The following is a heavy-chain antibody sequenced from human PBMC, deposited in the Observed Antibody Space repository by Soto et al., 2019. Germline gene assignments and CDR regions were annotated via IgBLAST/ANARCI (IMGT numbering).Heavy chain of an antibody. J-gene: IGHJ5*02. V-gene: IGHV3-21*01. CDR3: AREAEGIVVSRNFDL. D-gene: IGHD6-19*01. CDR1: GFTFSSYS. Sequence: EVQLVESGGGLVKPGGSLRLSCVASGFTFSSYSMNWVRQAPGKGLEWVSSISSSSSYIYFADAVRGRFTISRDNDKNSVYLQMNSLRAEDTAVYYCAREAEGIVVSRNFDLWGQGTLVTVSS. CDR2: ISSSSSYI.